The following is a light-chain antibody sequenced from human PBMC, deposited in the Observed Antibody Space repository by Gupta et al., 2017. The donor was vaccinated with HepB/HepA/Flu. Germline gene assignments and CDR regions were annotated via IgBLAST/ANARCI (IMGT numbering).Light chain of an antibody. V-gene: IGLV1-44*01. Sequence: QSVLTHPPSASEPPGQRVTISCSGSSSNIGSTNVNWYQHHPGTAPKLLIYYNNQRPSGVPDRFSGSKSGTSASLVISGLQAEDEADYYCAAWDGSRNGVLFGGGTKLTVL. CDR2: YNN. CDR1: SSNIGSTN. CDR3: AAWDGSRNGVL. J-gene: IGLJ2*01.